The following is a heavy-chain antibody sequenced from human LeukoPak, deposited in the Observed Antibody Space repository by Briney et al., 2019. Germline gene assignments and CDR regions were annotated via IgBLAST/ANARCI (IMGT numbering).Heavy chain of an antibody. CDR1: GGSISSYY. Sequence: SETLSLTCTVSGGSISSYYWSWIRQPPGKGLEWIGYIYYSGSTNYNPSLKSRISISVDTSKNQFSLKLRSVTAADTAVYYCARTTEGGYTYNYFYYYYMDVWGKGTTVTISS. V-gene: IGHV4-59*01. CDR3: ARTTEGGYTYNYFYYYYMDV. J-gene: IGHJ6*03. D-gene: IGHD5-18*01. CDR2: IYYSGST.